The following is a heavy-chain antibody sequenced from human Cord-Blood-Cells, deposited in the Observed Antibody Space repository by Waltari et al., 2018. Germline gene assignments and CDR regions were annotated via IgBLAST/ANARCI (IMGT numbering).Heavy chain of an antibody. CDR2: MNPNSGNT. V-gene: IGHV1-8*01. D-gene: IGHD3-10*01. Sequence: QVQLVQSGAEVKKPGASVKVSCKASGYTFTSYDITWVRQATGQGLEWMGWMNPNSGNTGYAQKFQGRVTMTRNTSISTAYMELSSLRSEDTAVYYCARVKNYYGSGSYYNVYYWGQGTLVTVSS. CDR1: GYTFTSYD. J-gene: IGHJ4*02. CDR3: ARVKNYYGSGSYYNVYY.